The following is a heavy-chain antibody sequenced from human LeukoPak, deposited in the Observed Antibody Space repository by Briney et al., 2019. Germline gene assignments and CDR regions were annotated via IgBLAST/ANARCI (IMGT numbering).Heavy chain of an antibody. CDR1: GGSISSYN. V-gene: IGHV4-4*07. J-gene: IGHJ4*02. D-gene: IGHD3-10*01. CDR2: IYNSGST. Sequence: SETLSLTCTVSGGSISSYNWSWIRQPAGKGLEWIGRIYNSGSTNYNPSLKSRVIMSVDTSKNQFSLKLSSVTAADTAVYYCARGALLWFGAKMEYYFDYWGQGTPLTVSS. CDR3: ARGALLWFGAKMEYYFDY.